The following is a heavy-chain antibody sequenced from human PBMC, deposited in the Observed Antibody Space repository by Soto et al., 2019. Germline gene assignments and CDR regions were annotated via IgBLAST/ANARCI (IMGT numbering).Heavy chain of an antibody. D-gene: IGHD4-4*01. J-gene: IGHJ3*02. Sequence: ASVNVSCKASGYTFTGYYMHWVRQAPGQGLEWMGWINPNSGGTNYAQKFQGWVTMTRDTSISTAYMELSRLRSDDTAVYYCARAQDYKAYAFDIWGQGTMVTVSS. V-gene: IGHV1-2*04. CDR1: GYTFTGYY. CDR3: ARAQDYKAYAFDI. CDR2: INPNSGGT.